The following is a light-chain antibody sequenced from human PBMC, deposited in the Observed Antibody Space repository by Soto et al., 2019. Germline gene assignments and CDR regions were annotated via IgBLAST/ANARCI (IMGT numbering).Light chain of an antibody. CDR2: GAS. CDR1: QRVGSSY. V-gene: IGKV3-20*01. J-gene: IGKJ1*01. Sequence: THSPDPLSLSPGERATLSFISSQRVGSSYLAWYQHKPDQAPRLLIYGASGRATGTPDRFSGSGSGTDFSLTISRLEPEDFAVYYCQQYGKSPWTFGQGTKVDIK. CDR3: QQYGKSPWT.